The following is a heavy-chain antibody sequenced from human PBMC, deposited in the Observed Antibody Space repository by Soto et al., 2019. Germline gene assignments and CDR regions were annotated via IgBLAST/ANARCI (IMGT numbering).Heavy chain of an antibody. Sequence: SETLSLTCTVSGGSISSYYWSWIRQSPGKGPEWIGYVYHSGTTNYNPSLESRVTMSVDTSKNQFSLKLSSVTAADTAVYYCARGPPLLWWSQGTLVTVSS. D-gene: IGHD2-21*01. CDR2: VYHSGTT. V-gene: IGHV4-59*12. CDR3: ARGPPLLW. CDR1: GGSISSYY. J-gene: IGHJ4*02.